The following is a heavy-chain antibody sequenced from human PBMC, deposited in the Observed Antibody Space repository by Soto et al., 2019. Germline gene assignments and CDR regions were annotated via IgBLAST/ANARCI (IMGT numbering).Heavy chain of an antibody. CDR3: ARDGLGGSSSPEDDY. V-gene: IGHV1-46*01. CDR1: GYTFTSYY. D-gene: IGHD6-6*01. Sequence: GASVKVSYKASGYTFTSYYMHWVRQAPGQGLEWMGIINPSGGSTSYAQKFQGRVTMTRDTSTSTVYMELSSLRSEDPAVYYCARDGLGGSSSPEDDYWGQGTLVTVSS. J-gene: IGHJ4*02. CDR2: INPSGGST.